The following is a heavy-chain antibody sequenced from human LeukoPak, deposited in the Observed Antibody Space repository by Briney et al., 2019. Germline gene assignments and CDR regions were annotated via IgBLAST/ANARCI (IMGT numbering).Heavy chain of an antibody. Sequence: GGTLRLSCAVSGFTFSSYGMSWVRQAPGKGLGWVSAISGSGGSTYYADSVKGRFTISRDNSKNTLYLQMNSLRAEDTAVYYCAKDLRLDYWGQGTLVTVSS. J-gene: IGHJ4*02. CDR3: AKDLRLDY. CDR2: ISGSGGST. CDR1: GFTFSSYG. V-gene: IGHV3-23*01.